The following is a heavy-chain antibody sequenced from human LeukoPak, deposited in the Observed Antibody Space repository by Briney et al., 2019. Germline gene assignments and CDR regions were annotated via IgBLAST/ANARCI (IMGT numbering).Heavy chain of an antibody. V-gene: IGHV4-4*07. Sequence: SETLSLTCTVSGGSISSYYWSWIRQPAGKGLEWIGRIYTSGSTNYNPSLKSRVTMSVDTSKNQFSLKLSSVTAADTAVYYCASTYSSGWYFDYWGQGTLVTVSS. CDR2: IYTSGST. CDR1: GGSISSYY. J-gene: IGHJ4*02. D-gene: IGHD6-19*01. CDR3: ASTYSSGWYFDY.